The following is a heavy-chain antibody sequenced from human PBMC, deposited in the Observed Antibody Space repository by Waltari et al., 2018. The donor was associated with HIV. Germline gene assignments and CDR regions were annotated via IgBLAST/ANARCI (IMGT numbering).Heavy chain of an antibody. CDR2: TIPVFGTT. V-gene: IGHV1-69*13. D-gene: IGHD6-25*01. Sequence: QVQLVQSGAEVKKPGSSVKVSCKASGGSFSNNAISWVRQAPGQGLGGMGGTIPVFGTTYYSQKFQGRVTITADVSLTTAYMDLSSLGSDDTAFYFCARGAASNTFNSYFDSWGQGVLVTVSS. CDR1: GGSFSNNA. J-gene: IGHJ4*02. CDR3: ARGAASNTFNSYFDS.